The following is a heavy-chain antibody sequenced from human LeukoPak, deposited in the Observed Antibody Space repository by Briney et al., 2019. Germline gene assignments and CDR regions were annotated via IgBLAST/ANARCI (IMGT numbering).Heavy chain of an antibody. J-gene: IGHJ6*02. V-gene: IGHV4-34*01. CDR1: GGSFSGYY. CDR3: ARAGYGSGSYYNYYYYGMDV. Sequence: SETLSLTCAVYGGSFSGYYWSWIRQPPGKGLEWIGEINHSGSTNYNPSLKSRVTISVDTSKNQFSLKLGSVTAADTAVYYCARAGYGSGSYYNYYYYGMDVWGQGTTVTVSS. CDR2: INHSGST. D-gene: IGHD3-10*01.